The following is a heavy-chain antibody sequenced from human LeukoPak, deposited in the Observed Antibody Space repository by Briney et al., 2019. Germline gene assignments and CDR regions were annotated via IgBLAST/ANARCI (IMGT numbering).Heavy chain of an antibody. CDR1: GFTFSTYA. CDR2: ISGSGGST. Sequence: GGSLRLSCAASGFTFSTYAMSWVRQAPGKGLEWVSAISGSGGSTYYADSVKGRFTISRDNSKNTLYLQMNRLRAEDTAVYYCVHSRQQLTKHYYYYGVDVWGQGTTVTVAS. D-gene: IGHD6-13*01. J-gene: IGHJ6*02. CDR3: VHSRQQLTKHYYYYGVDV. V-gene: IGHV3-23*01.